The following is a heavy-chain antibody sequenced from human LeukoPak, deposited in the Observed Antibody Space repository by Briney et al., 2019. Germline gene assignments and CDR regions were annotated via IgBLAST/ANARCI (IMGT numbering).Heavy chain of an antibody. V-gene: IGHV3-48*01. Sequence: GGSLRLSCAASGSTFSSYSMNWVRQAPGKGLEWVSYISSSSSTIYYADSVKGRFTISGDNAKNSLYLQMNSLRAEDTAVYYCARLFRIRYDSSGYPAWAFDIWGQGTMVTVSS. CDR1: GSTFSSYS. J-gene: IGHJ3*02. CDR3: ARLFRIRYDSSGYPAWAFDI. D-gene: IGHD3-22*01. CDR2: ISSSSSTI.